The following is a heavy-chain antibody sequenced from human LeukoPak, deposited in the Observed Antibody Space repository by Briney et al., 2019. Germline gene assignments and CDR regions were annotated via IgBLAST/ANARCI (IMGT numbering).Heavy chain of an antibody. CDR2: IYYSGST. J-gene: IGHJ4*02. CDR3: ARVGIDATVVNPLFDY. CDR1: GGSISSYY. Sequence: SETLSLTCTVSGGSISSYYWSWIRQPPGKGLEWIGYIYYSGSTNYNPSLKSRVSISVDTSKNQFSLKLSSVTAADTAVYYCARVGIDATVVNPLFDYWGQGTLVTVSS. V-gene: IGHV4-59*01. D-gene: IGHD4-23*01.